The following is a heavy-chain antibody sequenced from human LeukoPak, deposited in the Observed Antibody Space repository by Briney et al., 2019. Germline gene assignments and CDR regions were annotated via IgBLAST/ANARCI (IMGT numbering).Heavy chain of an antibody. D-gene: IGHD2-21*01. Sequence: EASETLSLTCTVSSGSIGSSSNYWGWIRQAPGKGLEWIGYIYYSGSTNYNPSLKSRVTISVDTSKNQFSLKLSSVTAADTAVYYWARVGPQYCGGDCYSSYYYYMDVWGKGTTVTVSS. CDR1: SGSIGSSSNY. CDR3: ARVGPQYCGGDCYSSYYYYMDV. V-gene: IGHV4-61*05. CDR2: IYYSGST. J-gene: IGHJ6*03.